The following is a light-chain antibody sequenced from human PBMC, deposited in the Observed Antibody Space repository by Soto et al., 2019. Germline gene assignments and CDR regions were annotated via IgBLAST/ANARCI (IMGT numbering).Light chain of an antibody. J-gene: IGKJ5*01. CDR1: QTVSSRF. V-gene: IGKV3-15*01. CDR3: QQYDNWPPIT. Sequence: EIVLTQSPGTLSLSTGERATLSCRASQTVSSRFLAWYQQKPGQAPRLLIYRASTRATGFPARFSGSGSGTDFTLTISGLQSEDFAVYYCQQYDNWPPITFGQGRLLAV. CDR2: RAS.